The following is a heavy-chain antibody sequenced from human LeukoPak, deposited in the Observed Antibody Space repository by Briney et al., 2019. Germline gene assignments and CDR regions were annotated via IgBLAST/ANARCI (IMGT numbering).Heavy chain of an antibody. J-gene: IGHJ4*02. Sequence: SETLSLTCTISGGSISTWYWNWIRQPPGKGLEWIGEINHSGNTNYNPSLKGRVTMSIDTSKNQFSLKLSSVTAADTAVYYCARGQGTVTTHWGQGTLVTVSS. V-gene: IGHV4-34*01. D-gene: IGHD4-17*01. CDR2: INHSGNT. CDR1: GGSISTWY. CDR3: ARGQGTVTTH.